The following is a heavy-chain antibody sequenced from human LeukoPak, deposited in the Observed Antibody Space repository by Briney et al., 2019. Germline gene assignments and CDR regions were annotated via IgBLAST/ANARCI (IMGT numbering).Heavy chain of an antibody. J-gene: IGHJ5*02. D-gene: IGHD3-22*01. CDR2: IIPIFGPA. Sequence: GASVKVSCTASGGTFSRSAISWVRQAPGQGLEWMGGIIPIFGPADYAQKFQGRVTITADESTSTAYLELSSLRSEDTAVYYCATSLPYGYYDSGGSNWFDPWGQGTLVTVSS. CDR1: GGTFSRSA. V-gene: IGHV1-69*13. CDR3: ATSLPYGYYDSGGSNWFDP.